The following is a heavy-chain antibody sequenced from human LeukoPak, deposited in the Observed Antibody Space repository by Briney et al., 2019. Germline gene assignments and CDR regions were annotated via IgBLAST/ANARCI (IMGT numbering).Heavy chain of an antibody. V-gene: IGHV3-30*04. CDR3: ARGGNWGYFDY. CDR2: ISYDGNNK. Sequence: GESLRLSCAASGFIFNMFPMHWVRQAPGKGLECVAVISYDGNNKYYVDSVNGRFTISRDNSKNTLFLQMNSLRTEDTAIYHCARGGNWGYFDYWGQGTLVTVSS. D-gene: IGHD7-27*01. J-gene: IGHJ4*02. CDR1: GFIFNMFP.